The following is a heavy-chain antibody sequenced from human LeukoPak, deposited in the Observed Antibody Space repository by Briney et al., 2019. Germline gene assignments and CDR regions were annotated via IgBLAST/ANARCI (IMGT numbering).Heavy chain of an antibody. CDR1: GYTLTELS. CDR2: FDPEDGET. CDR3: ATVGCSGGSCPFDY. Sequence: ASVKVPCKVSGYTLTELSMHWVRQAPGKGLEWMGGFDPEDGETIYAQKFQGRVTMTEDTSTDTAYMELSSLRSEDTAVYYCATVGCSGGSCPFDYWGQGTLVTVSS. V-gene: IGHV1-24*01. J-gene: IGHJ4*02. D-gene: IGHD2-15*01.